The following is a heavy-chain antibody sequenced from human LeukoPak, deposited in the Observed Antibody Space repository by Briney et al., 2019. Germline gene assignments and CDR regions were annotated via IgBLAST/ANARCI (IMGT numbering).Heavy chain of an antibody. V-gene: IGHV3-9*01. D-gene: IGHD6-19*01. Sequence: GGSLRLSCAASGFTFDDYAMHWVRQAPGKGLEGVSGISWNSGSIGYADSVKGRFTISRDNAKNSLYLQMNSLRAEDTALYYCEKDISGSAVAGISVDWGQGTLVTVSS. J-gene: IGHJ4*02. CDR3: EKDISGSAVAGISVD. CDR2: ISWNSGSI. CDR1: GFTFDDYA.